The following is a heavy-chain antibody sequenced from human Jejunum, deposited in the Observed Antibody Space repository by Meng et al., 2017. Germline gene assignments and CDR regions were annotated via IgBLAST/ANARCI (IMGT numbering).Heavy chain of an antibody. CDR3: ARERFGFSSTSPHDF. CDR2: ISANTGNT. V-gene: IGHV1-18*01. Sequence: QVQVVQSGAEVKKPGASVKVSCKASGYTFTSHGLSWVRQAPGGGLEWMGWISANTGNTNCAQTFQGRATMTTDTSTSTAYLELRNLRSDDTAVYYCARERFGFSSTSPHDFWGQGSLVTVSS. D-gene: IGHD2-2*01. J-gene: IGHJ4*02. CDR1: GYTFTSHG.